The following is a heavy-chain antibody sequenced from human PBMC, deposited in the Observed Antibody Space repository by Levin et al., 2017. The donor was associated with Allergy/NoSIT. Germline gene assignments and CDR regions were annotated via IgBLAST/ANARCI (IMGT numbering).Heavy chain of an antibody. Sequence: GASVKVSCKASGYTFTGYYMHWVRQAPGQGLEWVGWIHPSSGGTNYAQKFQGRVTMTRDTSISTAYMELSRLTSDDTAGDYCARLLNGGRAFDYWGQGALVTVSS. CDR2: IHPSSGGT. J-gene: IGHJ4*02. CDR3: ARLLNGGRAFDY. CDR1: GYTFTGYY. V-gene: IGHV1-2*02. D-gene: IGHD3-9*01.